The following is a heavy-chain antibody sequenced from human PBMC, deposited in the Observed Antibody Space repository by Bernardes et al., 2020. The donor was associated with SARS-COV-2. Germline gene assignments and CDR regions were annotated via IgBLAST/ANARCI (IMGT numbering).Heavy chain of an antibody. CDR2: ISAYNGDR. CDR3: ARDLGGTNSEITIPPAP. J-gene: IGHJ4*02. D-gene: IGHD2-2*01. Sequence: ASVKVSCKASGYTFNNYGITWVRQAPGQGFEWMGWISAYNGDRNYAQKFQGRVSLTTDTSASTAYMELRSLRSEDTAVYYCARDLGGTNSEITIPPAPWGQGTLVTVSS. CDR1: GYTFNNYG. V-gene: IGHV1-18*01.